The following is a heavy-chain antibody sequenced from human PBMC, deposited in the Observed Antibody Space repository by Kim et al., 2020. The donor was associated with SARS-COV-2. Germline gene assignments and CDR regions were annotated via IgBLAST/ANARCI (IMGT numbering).Heavy chain of an antibody. CDR1: GLTFSNAW. J-gene: IGHJ3*02. Sequence: GGSLRLSCAASGLTFSNAWMSWVRQAPGMGLEWVGRIKSKTNDGTTDYAAPVKGRFTISRDDSKNTLYLQMNSLKTEDTAVYYCRGYYYGSGSHITAFDIWGQGTMVTVSS. CDR3: RGYYYGSGSHITAFDI. D-gene: IGHD3-10*01. V-gene: IGHV3-15*01. CDR2: IKSKTNDGTT.